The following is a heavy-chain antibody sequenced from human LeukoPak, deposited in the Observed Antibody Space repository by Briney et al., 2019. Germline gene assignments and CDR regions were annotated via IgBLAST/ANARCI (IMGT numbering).Heavy chain of an antibody. J-gene: IGHJ4*02. Sequence: SQTLSLTCTVSGGSISSGDYYWSWIRQPPGRGLEWIGYIYYSGSTYYNPSLKSRVTISVDTSKNQFSLKLSSVTAADTAVYYCARDHIAAAGTIDYWGQGTLVTVSS. CDR2: IYYSGST. CDR3: ARDHIAAAGTIDY. CDR1: GGSISSGDYY. V-gene: IGHV4-30-4*08. D-gene: IGHD6-13*01.